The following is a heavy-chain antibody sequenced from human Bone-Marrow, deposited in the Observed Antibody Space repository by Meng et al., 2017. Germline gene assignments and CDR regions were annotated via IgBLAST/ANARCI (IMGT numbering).Heavy chain of an antibody. J-gene: IGHJ4*02. CDR3: TTGREQDYGDYVGRYYFDY. D-gene: IGHD4-17*01. V-gene: IGHV3-15*01. CDR1: GFTFSDAW. Sequence: GGSLRLSCAASGFTFSDAWMNWVRQAPGKGLEWVGRIKSKTDGGTTDYAEPVKGRFTISRDDSKNTLYLQMNSLKTEDTAVYYCTTGREQDYGDYVGRYYFDYWGQGTLVTVSS. CDR2: IKSKTDGGTT.